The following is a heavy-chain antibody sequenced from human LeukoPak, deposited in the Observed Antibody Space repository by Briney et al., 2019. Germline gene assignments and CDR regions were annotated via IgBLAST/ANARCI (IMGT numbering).Heavy chain of an antibody. CDR1: GYTFTGYY. CDR3: ARVYSGYENGPKYYYYYMDV. CDR2: INPNSGGT. D-gene: IGHD5-12*01. Sequence: ASVKVSCKASGYTFTGYYMHWVRQAPGQGLEWMGWINPNSGGTNYAQKFQGRVTMTRDTSISTAYMELSRLRSDDTAVYYCARVYSGYENGPKYYYYYMDVWGKGTTVTISS. J-gene: IGHJ6*03. V-gene: IGHV1-2*02.